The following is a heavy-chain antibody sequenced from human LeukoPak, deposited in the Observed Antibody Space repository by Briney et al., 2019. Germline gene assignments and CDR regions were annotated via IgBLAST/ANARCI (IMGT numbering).Heavy chain of an antibody. CDR3: AKDRRYYYDSSGSYYFDY. CDR1: GFTFSSYA. CDR2: ISGSGGST. J-gene: IGHJ4*02. Sequence: GGSLRLSCAASGFTFSSYAMSWVRQAPGKGLEWVSAISGSGGSTYYADSVKGRFTISRDNSKNTLYLQMNSLRADDTAVYYCAKDRRYYYDSSGSYYFDYWGQGTLVTVSS. D-gene: IGHD3-22*01. V-gene: IGHV3-23*01.